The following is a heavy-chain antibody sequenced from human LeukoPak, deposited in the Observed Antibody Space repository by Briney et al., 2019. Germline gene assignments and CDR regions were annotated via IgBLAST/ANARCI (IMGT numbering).Heavy chain of an antibody. CDR2: ISSSSSYI. V-gene: IGHV3-21*01. CDR1: GFTFSSYS. CDR3: AMDAPSGRLPDY. D-gene: IGHD5-18*01. J-gene: IGHJ4*02. Sequence: GGSLRLSCAASGFTFSSYSMNWVRQAPGKGLEWVSSISSSSSYIYCADSVKGRFTISRDNAKNSLYLQMNSLRAEDTAVYYCAMDAPSGRLPDYWGQGTLVTVSS.